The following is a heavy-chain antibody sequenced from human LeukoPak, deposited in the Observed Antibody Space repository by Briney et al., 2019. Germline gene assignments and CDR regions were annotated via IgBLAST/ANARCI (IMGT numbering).Heavy chain of an antibody. CDR1: GGSISNSRHY. CDR3: ARGGYDFLAYDY. CDR2: IFYSGIT. V-gene: IGHV4-39*01. D-gene: IGHD5-12*01. Sequence: SETLSLTCTVSGGSISNSRHYWGWIRQPPGKALEWIGSIFYSGITYYNPSLMSRVTMSVDTSKDQFSLTLTSVTAADTAVYYCARGGYDFLAYDYWGQGTLVTVSS. J-gene: IGHJ4*02.